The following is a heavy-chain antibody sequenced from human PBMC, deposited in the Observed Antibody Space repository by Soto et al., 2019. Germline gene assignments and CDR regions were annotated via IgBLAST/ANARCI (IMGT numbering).Heavy chain of an antibody. CDR3: AKLNRPVEMATMLDY. CDR2: ISGSGGST. V-gene: IGHV3-23*01. Sequence: GGSLRLSCAASGFTFSSYAMSWVRQAPGKGLEWVSAISGSGGSTYYADSVKGRFTISRDNSKNTLYLQMNSLRAEDTAVYYCAKLNRPVEMATMLDYWGQGTLVTVSS. J-gene: IGHJ4*02. CDR1: GFTFSSYA. D-gene: IGHD5-12*01.